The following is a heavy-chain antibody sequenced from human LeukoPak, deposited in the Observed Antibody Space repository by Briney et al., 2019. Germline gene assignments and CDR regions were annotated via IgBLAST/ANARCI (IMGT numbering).Heavy chain of an antibody. D-gene: IGHD3-10*01. Sequence: ESLKISCYASADSSTSYWSSCVRHMPRKLLEWRGSIDPSDSYTNYSPSFQRHVTIPADKSIRTAYLQRRSLKASDTAMYYCARQLLSNWFDPWGQGTLVTVSS. J-gene: IGHJ5*02. CDR3: ARQLLSNWFDP. CDR1: ADSSTSYW. CDR2: IDPSDSYT. V-gene: IGHV5-10-1*01.